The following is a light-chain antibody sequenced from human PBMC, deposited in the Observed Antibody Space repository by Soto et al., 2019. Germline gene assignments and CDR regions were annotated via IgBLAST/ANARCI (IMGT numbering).Light chain of an antibody. J-gene: IGLJ2*01. CDR3: QSYDSSLSVV. CDR2: GNS. Sequence: QSVLTQPPSLSGAPGQRVTISCTGSSSNIGAGYDVHWYQHLPGTAPKLLIYGNSNRPSGVPDRFSGSKSGTSASLASTGLQAEDEADYYCQSYDSSLSVVFGGVTKLTVL. V-gene: IGLV1-40*01. CDR1: SSNIGAGYD.